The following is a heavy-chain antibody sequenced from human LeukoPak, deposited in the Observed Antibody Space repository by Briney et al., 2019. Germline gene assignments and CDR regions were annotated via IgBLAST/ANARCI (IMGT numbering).Heavy chain of an antibody. CDR3: ASGYSSSWYDGY. D-gene: IGHD6-13*01. Sequence: PGGSLRLSCAASGFTFSSYSMNWVRQAPGKGLEWVLSISSSSSYIYYADSVKGRFTISRDNAKNSLYLQMNSLRAEDTAVYYCASGYSSSWYDGYWGQGTLVTVSS. CDR2: ISSSSSYI. V-gene: IGHV3-21*03. J-gene: IGHJ4*02. CDR1: GFTFSSYS.